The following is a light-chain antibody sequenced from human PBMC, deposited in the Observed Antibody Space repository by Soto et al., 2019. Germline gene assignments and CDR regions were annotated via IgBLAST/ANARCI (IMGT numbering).Light chain of an antibody. Sequence: QSVLTQPPSASGTPGQRVTISCSVSSSNIGSNYVYWYQQLPGTAPKLLLYTDNQQPSGVPDRFSGSKSGPSASLAISGLRSEDEADYDCAAWDDSRSGPVFGGGTQLTVL. J-gene: IGLJ3*02. CDR3: AAWDDSRSGPV. CDR1: SSNIGSNY. V-gene: IGLV1-47*01. CDR2: TDN.